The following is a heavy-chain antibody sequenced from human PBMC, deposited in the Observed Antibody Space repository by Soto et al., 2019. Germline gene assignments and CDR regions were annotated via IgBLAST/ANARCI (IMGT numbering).Heavy chain of an antibody. J-gene: IGHJ3*02. V-gene: IGHV1-58*01. CDR3: AAESDSSGPPGI. CDR2: IVVGSGNT. D-gene: IGHD3-22*01. Sequence: GASVKVSCKASGFTFTSSAVQWVRQARGQRLEWIGWIVVGSGNTNYAQKFQERVTITRDMSTSTAYMELSSLRSEDTAVYYCAAESDSSGPPGIWGQGTMVTVS. CDR1: GFTFTSSA.